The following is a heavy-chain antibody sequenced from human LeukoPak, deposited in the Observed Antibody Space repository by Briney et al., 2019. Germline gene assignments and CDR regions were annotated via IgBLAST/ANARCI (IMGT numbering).Heavy chain of an antibody. CDR2: IYYSGST. D-gene: IGHD3-10*01. CDR1: GGSISSYY. J-gene: IGHJ4*02. V-gene: IGHV4-59*01. Sequence: PSETLSLTCTVSGGSISSYYWSWIRQPPGKGLEWIGYIYYSGSTNYNPSLKSRVTISVDTSKNQFSLKLSSVTAADTAVYYCARDPGGSGRGGVTGFDYWGQGTLVTVSS. CDR3: ARDPGGSGRGGVTGFDY.